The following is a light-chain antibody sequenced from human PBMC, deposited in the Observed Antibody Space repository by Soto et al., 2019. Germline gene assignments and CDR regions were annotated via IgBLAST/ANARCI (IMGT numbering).Light chain of an antibody. Sequence: SVLAQPPSVSGAPGQRVTISCTGSSSNIGAGYNVHWYQQLPGTAPKLLIYGNSNRPSRVPDRFSGSKSGTSASLAITGLQAEDEADYYCQSYDSSLSGSYVFGTGTKVTVL. J-gene: IGLJ1*01. V-gene: IGLV1-40*01. CDR1: SSNIGAGYN. CDR3: QSYDSSLSGSYV. CDR2: GNS.